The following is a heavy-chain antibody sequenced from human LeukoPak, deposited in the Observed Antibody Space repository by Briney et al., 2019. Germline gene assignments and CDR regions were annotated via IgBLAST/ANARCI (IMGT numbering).Heavy chain of an antibody. D-gene: IGHD5-24*01. CDR3: ASMRRDGYNHPYYYYYYMDV. V-gene: IGHV1-18*01. CDR1: GYTFTSYG. CDR2: IGTHNGNT. J-gene: IGHJ6*03. Sequence: ASVKVSCKTSGYTFTSYGVSWVRQAPGQGLEWMGWIGTHNGNTNYAQKFQGRVIMTTDTSTSTAYMELMSLRSDDTAVFYCASMRRDGYNHPYYYYYYMDVWGKGTTVTVSS.